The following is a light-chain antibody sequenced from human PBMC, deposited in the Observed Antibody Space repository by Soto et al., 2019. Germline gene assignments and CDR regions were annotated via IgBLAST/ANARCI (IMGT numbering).Light chain of an antibody. Sequence: DTVMTQSPATLSVSPGERATLSCRASQSVSNNLAWYQQKPGQAPRLLIFGASTRATGIPARFSGSGSGTEFTLNISSLQSEDFAVYYCQQYNDWPPYTFGQGTKLEIK. J-gene: IGKJ2*01. CDR1: QSVSNN. V-gene: IGKV3-15*01. CDR3: QQYNDWPPYT. CDR2: GAS.